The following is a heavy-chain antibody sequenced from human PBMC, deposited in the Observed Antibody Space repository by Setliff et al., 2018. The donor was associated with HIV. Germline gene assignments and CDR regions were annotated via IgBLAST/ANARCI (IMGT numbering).Heavy chain of an antibody. CDR1: GDSINTPHC. J-gene: IGHJ5*02. D-gene: IGHD1-26*01. Sequence: LSLTCAVSGDSINTPHCWSWVRPSLEKGLEWIGEVCQRGGINYNPFLWSRASISMDKPRDYFSLEMASMTAADTAVYFCVRNHEWALGTWGQGLLVTVSS. V-gene: IGHV4-4*01. CDR3: VRNHEWALGT. CDR2: VCQRGGI.